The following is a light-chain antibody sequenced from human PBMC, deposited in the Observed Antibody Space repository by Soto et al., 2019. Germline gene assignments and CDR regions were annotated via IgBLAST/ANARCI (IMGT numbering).Light chain of an antibody. J-gene: IGLJ2*01. V-gene: IGLV8-61*01. Sequence: QAVVTQEPSFSVSPGGTVTLTCGFTSGSVSTTYYPSWYQQTPGQAPRTLIYSTNIRSSGVPDRFSGSILGNKAALTSTGAQADDESDYHCMLYMGGGLVVFGGGTKLTVL. CDR1: SGSVSTTYY. CDR3: MLYMGGGLVV. CDR2: STN.